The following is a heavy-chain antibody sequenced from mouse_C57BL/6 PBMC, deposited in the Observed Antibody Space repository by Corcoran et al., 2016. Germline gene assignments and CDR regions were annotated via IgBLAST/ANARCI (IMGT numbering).Heavy chain of an antibody. Sequence: EVQLQQSGPELVKPGASVKIPCKASGYTFTDYNMDWVKQSHGKSLEWIGDINPNNGGTIYNQKFKGKATLTVDKSSSTAYMELRSLTSEDTAVYYCARSKLDYYGSSPYYYAMDYWGQGTSVTVSS. CDR3: ARSKLDYYGSSPYYYAMDY. V-gene: IGHV1-18*01. CDR1: GYTFTDYN. J-gene: IGHJ4*01. CDR2: INPNNGGT. D-gene: IGHD1-1*01.